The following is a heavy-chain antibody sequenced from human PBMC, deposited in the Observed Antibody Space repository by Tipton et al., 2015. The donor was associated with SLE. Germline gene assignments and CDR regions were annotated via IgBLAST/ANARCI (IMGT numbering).Heavy chain of an antibody. V-gene: IGHV4-34*01. CDR3: ARDAWACSGGSCYSHFDY. J-gene: IGHJ4*02. CDR2: INHSGST. CDR1: GGSFSGYY. D-gene: IGHD2-15*01. Sequence: TLSLTCAVYGGSFSGYYWSWIRQPPGKGLEWIGEINHSGSTNYNPSLKSRVTISVDTSKNQFSLKLSSVTAADTAVYYCARDAWACSGGSCYSHFDYWGQGTLVTVSS.